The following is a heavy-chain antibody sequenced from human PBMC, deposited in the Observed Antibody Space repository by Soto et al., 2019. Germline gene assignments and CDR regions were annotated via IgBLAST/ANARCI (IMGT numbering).Heavy chain of an antibody. Sequence: SETLSLTCTVSGGSISSYYWSWIRQPPGKGLEWIGYIYYSGSTNYNPSLKSRVTISVDTSKNQLSLKLSSVTAADTAVYYCARDSSGWYPHWYFDLWGRGTLVTVSS. V-gene: IGHV4-59*01. CDR2: IYYSGST. CDR1: GGSISSYY. CDR3: ARDSSGWYPHWYFDL. J-gene: IGHJ2*01. D-gene: IGHD6-19*01.